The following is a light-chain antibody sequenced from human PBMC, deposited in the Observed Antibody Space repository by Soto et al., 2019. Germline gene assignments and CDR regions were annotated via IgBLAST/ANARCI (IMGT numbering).Light chain of an antibody. V-gene: IGKV1-5*03. CDR2: KAS. CDR3: QQYNEYSKT. CDR1: QTISNS. J-gene: IGKJ1*01. Sequence: DIQVTQSPSTLSASVGDRVTITCRISQTISNSLAWFQQKPGKAPKLLIYKASTLEGGVPPRFNGSGSGTEFTLSISSLQPDDFATYYCQQYNEYSKTFGQGTKVEI.